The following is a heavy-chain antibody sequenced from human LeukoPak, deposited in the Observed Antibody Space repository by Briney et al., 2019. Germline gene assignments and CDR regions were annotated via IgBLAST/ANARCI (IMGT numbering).Heavy chain of an antibody. CDR1: YTXTSXX. CDR3: ARAVFQDY. CDR2: MNPNSGNT. V-gene: IGHV1-8*01. D-gene: IGHD3-3*01. J-gene: IGHJ4*02. Sequence: YTXTSXXXXXXRXXXGQGLEWMGWMNPNSGNTGYAQKFQGRVTMTRNTSISTAYMELSSLRSEDTAVYYCARAVFQDYWGQGTLVTVSS.